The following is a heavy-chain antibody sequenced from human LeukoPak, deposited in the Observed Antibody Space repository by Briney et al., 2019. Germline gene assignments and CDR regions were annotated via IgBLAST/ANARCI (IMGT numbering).Heavy chain of an antibody. V-gene: IGHV3-11*01. CDR1: GFTFSNAW. CDR3: ARGEGIWFGELSGFDY. D-gene: IGHD3-10*01. CDR2: ISSSGSTI. J-gene: IGHJ4*02. Sequence: GGSLRLSCAASGFTFSNAWMSWVRQAPGKGLEWVSYISSSGSTIYYADSVKGRFTISRDNAKNSLYLQMNSLRAEDTAVYYCARGEGIWFGELSGFDYWGQGTLVTVSS.